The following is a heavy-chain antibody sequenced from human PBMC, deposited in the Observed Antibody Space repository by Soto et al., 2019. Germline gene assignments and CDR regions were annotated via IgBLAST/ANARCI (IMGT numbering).Heavy chain of an antibody. CDR2: IYSGGST. CDR3: ARETYYYGSGSYSWFDP. V-gene: IGHV3-66*01. Sequence: TGGSLRLSCAASGFTVSSNYMSWVRQAPGKGLEWVSVIYSGGSTYYADSVKGRFTISRDNSKNTLYLQMNSLRAEDTAVYYCARETYYYGSGSYSWFDPWGQGTLVTVSS. D-gene: IGHD3-10*01. CDR1: GFTVSSNY. J-gene: IGHJ5*02.